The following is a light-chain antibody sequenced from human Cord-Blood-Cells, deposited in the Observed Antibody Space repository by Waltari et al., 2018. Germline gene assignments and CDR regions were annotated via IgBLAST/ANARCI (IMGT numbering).Light chain of an antibody. CDR1: SSDVGGYNY. V-gene: IGLV2-14*01. J-gene: IGLJ1*01. CDR3: SSYTSSSTYV. CDR2: DVS. Sequence: QSALTQPASVSGSPGQSITISCTGTSSDVGGYNYVSWYQQHPGKAPKPMIYDVSNRPSGVSNRFYGSKSGNTASLTISGLQAGDEADYYCSSYTSSSTYVFGTGTKVTVL.